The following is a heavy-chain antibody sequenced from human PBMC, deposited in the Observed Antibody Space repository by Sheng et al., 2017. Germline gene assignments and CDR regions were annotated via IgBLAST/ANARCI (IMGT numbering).Heavy chain of an antibody. CDR1: GFTFSSYG. D-gene: IGHD5-18*01. CDR3: ARLLGYSYADY. Sequence: QVQLVESGGGVVQPGRSLRLSCAASGFTFSSYGMHWVRQAPGKGLEWVAVIWYDGSNKYYADSVKGRFTISRDNSKNTLYLQMNSLRAEDTAVYYCARLLGYSYADYWGQGTLVTVSS. V-gene: IGHV3-33*01. J-gene: IGHJ4*02. CDR2: IWYDGSNK.